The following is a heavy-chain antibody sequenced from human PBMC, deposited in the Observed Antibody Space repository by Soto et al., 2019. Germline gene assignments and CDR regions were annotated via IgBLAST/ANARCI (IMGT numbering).Heavy chain of an antibody. CDR2: RRAGTFNT. Sequence: GESLKISCKGSGYIFTYWIASVVEMTGRVLEWMGVRRAGTFNTSYSPSFQCQVTIPADTPISTAFLQWSSLKASDTAIYYCARQEVKMYPDPFQ. V-gene: IGHV5-51*01. J-gene: IGHJ1*01. CDR3: ARQEVKMYPDPFQ. D-gene: IGHD2-8*01. CDR1: GYIFTYW.